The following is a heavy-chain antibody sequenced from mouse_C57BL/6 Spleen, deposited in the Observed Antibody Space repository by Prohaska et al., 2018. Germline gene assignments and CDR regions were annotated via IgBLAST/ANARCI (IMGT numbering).Heavy chain of an antibody. V-gene: IGHV3-6*01. Sequence: DVQLQESGPGLVKPSQSLSLTCSVTGYSITSGYYWNWIRQFPGNKLEWMGYISYDGSNNYNPSLKNRISITRDTSKNQFFLKLNSVTTEDTATYYCARGITTVVGGAYWGQGTLVTVSA. CDR2: ISYDGSN. CDR1: GYSITSGYY. J-gene: IGHJ3*01. CDR3: ARGITTVVGGAY. D-gene: IGHD1-1*01.